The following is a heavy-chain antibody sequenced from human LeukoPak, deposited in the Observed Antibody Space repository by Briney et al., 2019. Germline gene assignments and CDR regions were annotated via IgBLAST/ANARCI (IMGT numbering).Heavy chain of an antibody. J-gene: IGHJ4*02. CDR1: GGSVSSSSYY. CDR3: ARRSPDSRGHYSVDS. V-gene: IGHV4-39*01. D-gene: IGHD3-22*01. CDR2: FYYSVNT. Sequence: PSETLSLTCTVSGGSVSSSSYYWAWFRQPPGKGLEWIASFYYSVNTYYNPSLKNRVTISVDTSENRFSLSLSSVTAADTAVYYCARRSPDSRGHYSVDSWGRGTLVTVSS.